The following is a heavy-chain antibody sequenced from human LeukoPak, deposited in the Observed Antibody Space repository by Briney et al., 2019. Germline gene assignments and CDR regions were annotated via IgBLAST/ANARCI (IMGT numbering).Heavy chain of an antibody. J-gene: IGHJ3*02. Sequence: GGSLRLSCAASGFTLSDHIISWVRQAPGKGLEWVANMRQDGSEKFYVDSVRGRFTISRDNDKNSLYLQMNSLRVEDTAVYYCARVFRPSLTVFIIRGAFDIWGQGTMVTVSS. CDR2: MRQDGSEK. CDR1: GFTLSDHI. CDR3: ARVFRPSLTVFIIRGAFDI. D-gene: IGHD3-3*01. V-gene: IGHV3-7*01.